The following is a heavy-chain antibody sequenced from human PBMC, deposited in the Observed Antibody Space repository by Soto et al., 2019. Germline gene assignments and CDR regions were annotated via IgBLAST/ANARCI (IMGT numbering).Heavy chain of an antibody. CDR3: ARDRHYYDSSGWNAFDI. CDR2: IYYTGST. CDR1: GGSISHYY. J-gene: IGHJ3*02. Sequence: TLSLTCTVSGGSISHYYWSWIRQPPGKGLEWIGYIYYTGSTNYNPSLKSRVTISVDRSKNQFSLKLSSVTAADTAVYYCARDRHYYDSSGWNAFDIWGQGTMVTVSS. V-gene: IGHV4-59*12. D-gene: IGHD3-22*01.